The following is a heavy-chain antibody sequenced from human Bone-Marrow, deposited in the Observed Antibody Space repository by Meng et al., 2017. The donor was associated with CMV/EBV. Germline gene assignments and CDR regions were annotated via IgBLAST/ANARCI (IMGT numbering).Heavy chain of an antibody. CDR1: GGSISTTTYY. CDR2: IYYTGST. V-gene: IGHV4-39*01. J-gene: IGHJ4*02. Sequence: GSLRLSCTVSGGSISTTTYYWGWIRQPPGKGLEWIGNIYYTGSTYYNPSLKSRVTISVDTSKNQFSLKLSSVTAADTAVYYCARRSTAGVAGFDSWGQGTLVTVYS. CDR3: ARRSTAGVAGFDS. D-gene: IGHD6-19*01.